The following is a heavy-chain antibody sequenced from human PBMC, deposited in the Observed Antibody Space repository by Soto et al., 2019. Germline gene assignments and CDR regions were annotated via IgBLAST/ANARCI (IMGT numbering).Heavy chain of an antibody. J-gene: IGHJ6*02. D-gene: IGHD1-1*01. CDR1: GDSMRSSRLY. V-gene: IGHV4-39*01. CDR2: VFYTGSS. CDR3: ARPGHVRERPFYYYGMDV. Sequence: SETLSLTCDVSGDSMRSSRLYWGLFRQPPGKGLEWIATVFYTGSSYYNSSLQSRATISVDTSKNRISLDLRSVTAADTAIYYRARPGHVRERPFYYYGMDVWGQGTTVTVSS.